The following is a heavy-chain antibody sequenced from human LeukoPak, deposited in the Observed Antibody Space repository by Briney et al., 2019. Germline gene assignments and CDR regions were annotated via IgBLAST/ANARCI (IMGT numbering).Heavy chain of an antibody. CDR2: IQEDGSAT. CDR1: GFIFSNYY. CDR3: ARRKEVQTTFDC. Sequence: GGSLRLSCAASGFIFSNYYMGWVRQAPGKGLEWVAIIQEDGSATYYVDSVKGRFTISRDNAKNSLDLQMNSLRAEGTAVYFCARRKEVQTTFDCWGQGTLVTVSS. J-gene: IGHJ4*02. D-gene: IGHD1-14*01. V-gene: IGHV3-7*01.